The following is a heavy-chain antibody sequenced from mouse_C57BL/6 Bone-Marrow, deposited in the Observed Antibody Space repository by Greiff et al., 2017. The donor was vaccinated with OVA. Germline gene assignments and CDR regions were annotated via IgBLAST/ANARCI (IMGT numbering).Heavy chain of an antibody. D-gene: IGHD2-12*01. J-gene: IGHJ2*01. CDR3: ASGALRPHFDY. CDR2: ISSGGSYT. V-gene: IGHV5-6*01. Sequence: EVKLVESGGDLVKPGGSLKLSCAASGFTFSSYGMSWVRQTPDKRLEWVATISSGGSYTYYPDSVKGRFTISSDNAKNTLYLQMSSLKSEATAMYYSASGALRPHFDYWGQGTTLTVSS. CDR1: GFTFSSYG.